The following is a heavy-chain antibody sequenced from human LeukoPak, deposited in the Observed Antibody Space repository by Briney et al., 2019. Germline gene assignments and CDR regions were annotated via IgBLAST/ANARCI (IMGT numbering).Heavy chain of an antibody. V-gene: IGHV3-23*01. J-gene: IGHJ4*01. CDR2: ISGSGGST. CDR3: AKDVHGLLWLGEFH. CDR1: GFTFSSYA. Sequence: GRSLRLSCAASGFTFSSYAMSWVRQAPGKGLEWVSAISGSGGSTYYADSVKGRFTISRDNSKNTLYLQMNSLRAEDTAVYYCAKDVHGLLWLGEFHWGHGTLVTVSS. D-gene: IGHD3-10*01.